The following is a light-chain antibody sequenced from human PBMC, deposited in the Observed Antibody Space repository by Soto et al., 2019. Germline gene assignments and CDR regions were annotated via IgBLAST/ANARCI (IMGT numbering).Light chain of an antibody. Sequence: DIVMTQSPATLPVSPGERATLSCRAAQSVGTRLAWYQHKTGQAPRLLISGASSRATGIPDRFTGSGSETSFTLTISRLEPEDFALYYCQHYQSGHPIAFGQGTRLEIK. CDR2: GAS. V-gene: IGKV3-20*01. CDR1: QSVGTR. J-gene: IGKJ5*01. CDR3: QHYQSGHPIA.